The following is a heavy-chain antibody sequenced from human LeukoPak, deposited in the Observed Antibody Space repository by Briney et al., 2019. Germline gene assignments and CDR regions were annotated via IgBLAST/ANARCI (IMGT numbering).Heavy chain of an antibody. J-gene: IGHJ4*02. Sequence: GGSLRLSCAASGFTVSSNYMSWVRRAPGKGLEWVSVIYSGGSTYYADSVKGRFTISRDNSKNTVYLQMNSLGADDTAVYYCARARHFDYWGQGTLVTVSS. CDR1: GFTVSSNY. CDR2: IYSGGST. V-gene: IGHV3-53*01. CDR3: ARARHFDY. D-gene: IGHD1-1*01.